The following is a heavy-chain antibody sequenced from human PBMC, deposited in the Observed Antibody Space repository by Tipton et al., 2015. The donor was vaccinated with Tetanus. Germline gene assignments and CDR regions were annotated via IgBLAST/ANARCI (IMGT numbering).Heavy chain of an antibody. CDR2: IFYSGRT. CDR3: ASRGAYVGSYGSPLDY. J-gene: IGHJ4*02. D-gene: IGHD1-26*01. CDR1: SGSISSSSSY. Sequence: TLSLTCTVSSGSISSSSSYWDWIRQPPGKGLDWIGSIFYSGRTYYNPSLNSRVTISLDTSKNHISLELSAVTAADTAVYYCASRGAYVGSYGSPLDYWGQRALVTVSS. V-gene: IGHV4-39*02.